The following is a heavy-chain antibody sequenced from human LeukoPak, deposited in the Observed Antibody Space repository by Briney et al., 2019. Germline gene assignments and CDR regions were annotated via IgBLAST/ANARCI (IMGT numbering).Heavy chain of an antibody. D-gene: IGHD3-22*01. CDR2: IYYSGST. J-gene: IGHJ2*01. CDR1: GGSISSYY. V-gene: IGHV4-59*01. CDR3: GRGRSPPYYYDSSGYDWYFDL. Sequence: SETLSLTCTVSGGSISSYYWSWIRQPPGKGLEWIGYIYYSGSTNYNPSLKSRVTISVDTSKNQFSLKLSSVTAADTAVYYCGRGRSPPYYYDSSGYDWYFDLWGRGTLVTVSS.